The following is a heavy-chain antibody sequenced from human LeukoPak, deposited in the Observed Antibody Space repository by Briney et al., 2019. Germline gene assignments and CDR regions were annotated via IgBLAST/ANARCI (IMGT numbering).Heavy chain of an antibody. Sequence: GGSLRLSCAASGFTFSSYSMNWVRQAPGKGLEWVSSISSSSSYIYYADSVKGRFTISRDNAKNSLYLQMNSLRAEDTAVYYCARDVGIAVAGTPWFDPWGQGTLVTVSS. V-gene: IGHV3-21*01. D-gene: IGHD6-19*01. CDR1: GFTFSSYS. CDR3: ARDVGIAVAGTPWFDP. J-gene: IGHJ5*02. CDR2: ISSSSSYI.